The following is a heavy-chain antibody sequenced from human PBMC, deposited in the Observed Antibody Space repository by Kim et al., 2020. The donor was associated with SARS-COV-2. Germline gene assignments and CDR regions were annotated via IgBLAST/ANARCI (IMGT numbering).Heavy chain of an antibody. Sequence: SETLSLTCTVSGGSISSYYWSWIRQPPGKGLEWIGYIYYSGSTNYNPSLKSRVTISVDTSKNQFSLKLSSVTAADTAVYYCARVQVLRYFDWTYRYYGMDVWGQGTTVTVSS. J-gene: IGHJ6*02. D-gene: IGHD3-9*01. V-gene: IGHV4-59*01. CDR2: IYYSGST. CDR1: GGSISSYY. CDR3: ARVQVLRYFDWTYRYYGMDV.